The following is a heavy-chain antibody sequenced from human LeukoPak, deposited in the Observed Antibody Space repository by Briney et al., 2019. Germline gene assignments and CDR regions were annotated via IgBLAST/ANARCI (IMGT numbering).Heavy chain of an antibody. D-gene: IGHD3-3*02. V-gene: IGHV3-23*01. CDR3: AKDRENGNGIWDAFDV. Sequence: GGSLRLSCAASGFTFNVYAMYWVRQAPGRGLEWVSSIGTPDSTHYANSVKGRFTISRDDSKNTVFLQMNSLRAEDSATYYCAKDRENGNGIWDAFDVWGQGTVVTVSS. CDR2: IGTPDST. CDR1: GFTFNVYA. J-gene: IGHJ3*01.